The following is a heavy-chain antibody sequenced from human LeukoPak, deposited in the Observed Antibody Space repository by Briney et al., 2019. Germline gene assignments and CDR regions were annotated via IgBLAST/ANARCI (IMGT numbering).Heavy chain of an antibody. J-gene: IGHJ6*03. D-gene: IGHD6-13*01. V-gene: IGHV1-46*01. Sequence: ASVKVSCKASGYTFTSYYMHWVRQAPGQGLEWMGIINPSGGSTSYAQKFQGRVTMTRDTSTSTVYMELSSLRSEDTAVYYCARPYSSSRVNWYYYYYMDVWGKGTTVTVSS. CDR2: INPSGGST. CDR1: GYTFTSYY. CDR3: ARPYSSSRVNWYYYYYMDV.